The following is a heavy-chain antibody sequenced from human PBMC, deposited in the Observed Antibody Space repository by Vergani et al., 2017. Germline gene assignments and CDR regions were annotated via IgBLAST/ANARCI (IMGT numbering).Heavy chain of an antibody. CDR3: GDELPVNWFET. CDR1: GGSISSGDYY. CDR2: IYYSGST. Sequence: QVQLQESGPGLVKPSQTLSLTCTVSGGSISSGDYYWSWIRQPPGKGLEWIGYIYYSGSTYYNPSLKSRVTISVDTSKSQFSLKLSSVTDADTAVYYCGDELPVNWFETWGKGTLVTVSS. D-gene: IGHD2-15*01. J-gene: IGHJ5*02. V-gene: IGHV4-30-4*01.